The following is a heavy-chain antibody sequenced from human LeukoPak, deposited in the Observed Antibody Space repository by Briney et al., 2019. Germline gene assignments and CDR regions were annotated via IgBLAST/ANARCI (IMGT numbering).Heavy chain of an antibody. CDR3: AKDGTGCGGDCYSDY. D-gene: IGHD2-21*02. CDR2: ISSNSANT. V-gene: IGHV3-23*01. Sequence: GGSLRLSCAASGLTFDTYGMSWVRQAPGKGLEWVSSISSNSANTYYADSVKGRFTISRDNSKNTLYLQMNSLRAEDTAVYYCAKDGTGCGGDCYSDYWGQGTLVTVSS. J-gene: IGHJ4*02. CDR1: GLTFDTYG.